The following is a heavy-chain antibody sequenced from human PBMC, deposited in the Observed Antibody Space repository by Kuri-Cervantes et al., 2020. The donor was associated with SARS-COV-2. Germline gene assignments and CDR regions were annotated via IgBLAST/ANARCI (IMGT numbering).Heavy chain of an antibody. D-gene: IGHD1-1*01. CDR3: ARSVEAGTTLDWFDP. CDR2: IYYSGST. V-gene: IGHV4-59*01. Sequence: GSLRLSCTVSGGSISSYYWSWIRQPPGKGLEWIGYIYYSGSTNYNPSLKSRATISVDTSKNQFSLKLSSVTAADTAVYYCARSVEAGTTLDWFDPWGQGTLVTVSS. J-gene: IGHJ5*02. CDR1: GGSISSYY.